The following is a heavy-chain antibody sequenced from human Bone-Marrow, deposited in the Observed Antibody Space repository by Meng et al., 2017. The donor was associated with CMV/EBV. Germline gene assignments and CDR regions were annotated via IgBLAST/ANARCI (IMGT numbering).Heavy chain of an antibody. V-gene: IGHV3-74*01. Sequence: FTFSGYWMHWVRQAPGKGLVWVSRINSDGSSTSYADSVKGRFTISRDNAKNTLYLQMNSLRAEDTAVYYCARAVSCSGGSCYRYFDLWGRGTLVTVSS. J-gene: IGHJ2*01. CDR3: ARAVSCSGGSCYRYFDL. CDR2: INSDGSST. D-gene: IGHD2-15*01. CDR1: FTFSGYW.